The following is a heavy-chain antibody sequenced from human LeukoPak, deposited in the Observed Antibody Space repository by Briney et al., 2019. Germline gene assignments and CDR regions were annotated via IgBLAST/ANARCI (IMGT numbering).Heavy chain of an antibody. Sequence: TSETLSLTCTVSGGSVSSGRYYWSWIRQPPGKGLEWIGYIYHSRSTYYNPSLKSRVTISVDTSKNQFSLKLSSVTAADTAVYYCARDLGPYRDLPFDYWGQGTLVTVSS. V-gene: IGHV4-61*01. J-gene: IGHJ4*02. CDR1: GGSVSSGRYY. CDR2: IYHSRST. D-gene: IGHD3-10*01. CDR3: ARDLGPYRDLPFDY.